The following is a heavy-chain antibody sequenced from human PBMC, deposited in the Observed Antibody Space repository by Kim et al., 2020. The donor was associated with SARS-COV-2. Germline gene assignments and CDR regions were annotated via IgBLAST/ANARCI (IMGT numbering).Heavy chain of an antibody. Sequence: GGSLRLSCAASGFTFSSHAMHWVRQAPGKGLEYVSAISSNGGSTYYANSVKGRFTISRDNSKNTLYLQMGSLRAEDMAVYYCARGMKQWLVRGWYMDVWGQGTTLTVSS. V-gene: IGHV3-64*01. CDR3: ARGMKQWLVRGWYMDV. CDR2: ISSNGGST. J-gene: IGHJ6*02. D-gene: IGHD6-19*01. CDR1: GFTFSSHA.